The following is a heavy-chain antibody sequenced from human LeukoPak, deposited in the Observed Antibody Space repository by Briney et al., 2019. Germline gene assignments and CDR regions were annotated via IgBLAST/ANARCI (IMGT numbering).Heavy chain of an antibody. V-gene: IGHV3-21*01. Sequence: GGSLRLSCTASGFIFSDYSMNWVRQAPGKGLEWVSSISSSSSHIYYADSMKGRFTISRDNDKNSVYLQMDSLRAEDTAVYYCARSLDFWSGYYSDYWGQGTLVTVSS. J-gene: IGHJ4*02. CDR1: GFIFSDYS. D-gene: IGHD3-3*01. CDR3: ARSLDFWSGYYSDY. CDR2: ISSSSSHI.